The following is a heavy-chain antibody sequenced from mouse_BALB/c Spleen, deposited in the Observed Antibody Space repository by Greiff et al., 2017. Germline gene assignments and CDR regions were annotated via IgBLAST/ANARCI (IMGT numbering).Heavy chain of an antibody. V-gene: IGHV3-2*02. CDR3: ASTTATFWYFDV. Sequence: EVKLMESGPGLVKPSQSLSLTCTVTGYSITSDYAWNWIRQFPGNKLEWMGYISYSGSTSYNPSLKSRISITRDTSKNQFFLQLNSVTTEDTATYYCASTTATFWYFDVWGAGTTVTVSS. D-gene: IGHD1-2*01. CDR1: GYSITSDYA. J-gene: IGHJ1*01. CDR2: ISYSGST.